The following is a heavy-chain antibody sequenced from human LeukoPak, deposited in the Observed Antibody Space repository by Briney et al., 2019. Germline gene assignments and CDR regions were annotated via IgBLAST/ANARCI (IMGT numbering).Heavy chain of an antibody. Sequence: ASVKVSCKASGYTFTGYYMHWVRQAAGQGREWMGWINPNSGGTNYAQKFQGRVTMTRDTSISTAYMELSRLRSDDTAVYYCARDLGSSDEGRYWFDPWGQGTLVTVSS. CDR2: INPNSGGT. CDR1: GYTFTGYY. J-gene: IGHJ5*02. CDR3: ARDLGSSDEGRYWFDP. V-gene: IGHV1-2*02. D-gene: IGHD6-13*01.